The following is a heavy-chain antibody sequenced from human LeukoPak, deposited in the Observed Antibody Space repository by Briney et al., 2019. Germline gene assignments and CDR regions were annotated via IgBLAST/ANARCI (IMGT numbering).Heavy chain of an antibody. CDR3: ARQLDYTGCGMDV. V-gene: IGHV4-59*08. D-gene: IGHD4-11*01. Sequence: PSETLSLTCNVSGGTISSYYWSWIRQPPGKGLEWIGYIYYSGSTNYNPSHKSRVTISVDTSKNQFSLKLSSVTAADTAVYYCARQLDYTGCGMDVWGQGTTVTVSS. J-gene: IGHJ6*02. CDR1: GGTISSYY. CDR2: IYYSGST.